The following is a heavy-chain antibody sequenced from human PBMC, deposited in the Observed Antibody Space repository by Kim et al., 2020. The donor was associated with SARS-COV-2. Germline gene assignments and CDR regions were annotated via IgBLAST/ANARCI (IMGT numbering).Heavy chain of an antibody. CDR1: GGSIEKYS. CDR3: ARVQGPVAGYYYYAMDV. J-gene: IGHJ6*02. CDR2: IYYSGST. D-gene: IGHD6-19*01. Sequence: SETLSLTCSVSGGSIEKYSWNWIRQSPGKGLEWIGSIYYSGSTNYNPSLKSRLTISVDTSKNQFSLKLSSVTAADTAVYYCARVQGPVAGYYYYAMDVWGQGTPVTVSS. V-gene: IGHV4-59*01.